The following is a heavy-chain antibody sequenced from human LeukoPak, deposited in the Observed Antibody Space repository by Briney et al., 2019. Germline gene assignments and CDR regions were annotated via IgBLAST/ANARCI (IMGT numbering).Heavy chain of an antibody. J-gene: IGHJ4*02. Sequence: ASMKVSCKASGYTFTGYYIHWVRQAPGQGLEWMGRINPYSGDTNYAQKFQGRVTMTRDTSISTAYMDLSRLRSDNTAVYYCARDDGSSLTNFDYWGQGTLVTVSS. CDR1: GYTFTGYY. CDR2: INPYSGDT. CDR3: ARDDGSSLTNFDY. D-gene: IGHD6-6*01. V-gene: IGHV1-2*06.